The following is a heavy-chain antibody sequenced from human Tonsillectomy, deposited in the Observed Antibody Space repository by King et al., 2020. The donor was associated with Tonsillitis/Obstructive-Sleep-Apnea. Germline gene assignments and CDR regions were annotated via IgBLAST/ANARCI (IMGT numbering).Heavy chain of an antibody. J-gene: IGHJ6*03. CDR1: GFTFNTYA. V-gene: IGHV3-23*04. CDR3: AKNYYDSSGPRYFYYYMDV. D-gene: IGHD3-22*01. CDR2: ISSSGGST. Sequence: VQLVESGGGLVQPGGSLRLSCAASGFTFNTYAMSWVRQAPGKGLEWVSAISSSGGSTYYADSVKGRFTISRDNSKNTLYLQMNSLRAEDTAVYYCAKNYYDSSGPRYFYYYMDVWGRGTTVTGSS.